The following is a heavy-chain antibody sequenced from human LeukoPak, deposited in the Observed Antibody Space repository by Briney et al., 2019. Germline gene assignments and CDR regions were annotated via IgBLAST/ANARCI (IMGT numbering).Heavy chain of an antibody. CDR2: INSDGSDI. Sequence: GGSLRLSCAASGFSLTSCAMHWVRQAPGKGLVWVSRINSDGSDITYADSVKGRFTISRDNAKNTLYLQMNSLRAEDTAVYYCARDGTYGAKRGGYFDYWGQGTLVTVSS. V-gene: IGHV3-74*01. D-gene: IGHD4-17*01. CDR3: ARDGTYGAKRGGYFDY. CDR1: GFSLTSCA. J-gene: IGHJ4*02.